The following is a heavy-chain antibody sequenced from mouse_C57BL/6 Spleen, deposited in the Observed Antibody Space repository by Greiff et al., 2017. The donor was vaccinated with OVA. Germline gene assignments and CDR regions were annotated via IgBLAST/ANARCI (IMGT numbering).Heavy chain of an antibody. D-gene: IGHD2-1*01. CDR1: GYAFSSYW. J-gene: IGHJ2*01. Sequence: VKLMESGAELVKPGASVKISCKASGYAFSSYWMNWVKQRPGKGLEWIGQIYPGDGDTNYNGKFKGKATLTADKSSSTAYMQLSSLTSEDSAVYFCARRGYYGNYFDYWGQGTTLTVSS. CDR2: IYPGDGDT. V-gene: IGHV1-80*01. CDR3: ARRGYYGNYFDY.